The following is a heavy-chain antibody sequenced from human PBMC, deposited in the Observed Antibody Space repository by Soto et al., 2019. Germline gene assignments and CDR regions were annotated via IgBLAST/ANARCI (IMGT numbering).Heavy chain of an antibody. CDR2: IYYIGST. V-gene: IGHV4-31*03. CDR3: TANQPIGGVII. Sequence: QVQLQESGPGLVKPSQTLSLTCTVSGGSISSGGYYWSWIRQHPGKGLEWIGYIYYIGSTYYNPSLKSRVTISVDTSKNQFSLKLSSVTAADTAVYYCTANQPIGGVIIWGQGTLVTVSS. CDR1: GGSISSGGYY. D-gene: IGHD3-10*01. J-gene: IGHJ4*02.